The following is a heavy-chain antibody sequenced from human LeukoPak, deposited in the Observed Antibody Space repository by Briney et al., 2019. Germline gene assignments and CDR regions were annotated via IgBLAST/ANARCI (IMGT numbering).Heavy chain of an antibody. V-gene: IGHV1-69*04. CDR1: GGTFSSYA. J-gene: IGHJ4*02. Sequence: SVKVSCKASGGTFSSYAISWVRQAPGQGLEWMGRVIPILGIANYAQKFQGRVTITADKSTSTAYMELSSLRSEDTAVYYCARREYYYDSSGYYLYWGQGTLVTVSS. CDR2: VIPILGIA. CDR3: ARREYYYDSSGYYLY. D-gene: IGHD3-22*01.